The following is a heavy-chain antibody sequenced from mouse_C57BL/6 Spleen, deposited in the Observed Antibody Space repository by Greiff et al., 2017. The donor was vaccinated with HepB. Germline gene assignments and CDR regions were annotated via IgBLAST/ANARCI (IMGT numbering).Heavy chain of an antibody. CDR1: GYTFTSYW. D-gene: IGHD2-12*01. Sequence: QVQLQQPGAELVKPGASVKLSCKASGYTFTSYWMQWVKQRPGQGLEWIGEIDPSDGYTNYNQKFKGKATLTVDTSSSTAYMQLSSLTSEDSAVYYCARKNYRSHFDYWGQGTTLTVSS. J-gene: IGHJ2*01. CDR2: IDPSDGYT. CDR3: ARKNYRSHFDY. V-gene: IGHV1-50*01.